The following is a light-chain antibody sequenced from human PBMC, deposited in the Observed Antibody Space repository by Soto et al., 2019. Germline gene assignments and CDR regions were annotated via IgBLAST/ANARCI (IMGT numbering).Light chain of an antibody. CDR1: QSVSSNY. CDR3: QQYGSSPQT. V-gene: IGKV3-20*01. Sequence: EIVLTQSPGTLSLSPGERATLSCRASQSVSSNYLAWYQQKPGQAPRLLIYGASSRATGIPDRFSGSGSGTDFTITISRLEPEDFAVYYCQQYGSSPQTFGQGTKVEIK. CDR2: GAS. J-gene: IGKJ1*01.